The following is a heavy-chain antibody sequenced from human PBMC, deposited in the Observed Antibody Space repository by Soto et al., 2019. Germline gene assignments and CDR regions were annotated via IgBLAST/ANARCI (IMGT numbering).Heavy chain of an antibody. D-gene: IGHD3-9*01. CDR1: GFTFSSYG. V-gene: IGHV3-30*18. J-gene: IGHJ4*01. CDR3: AKVSRYFDSVEMDPFDY. Sequence: GGSLRLSCAASGFTFSSYGMHWVRQAPGKGLEWVAVISYDGSNKYYADSVKGRFTISRDNSKNTLYLQMNSLRAEDTAVYYCAKVSRYFDSVEMDPFDYWGHGTLVTVSS. CDR2: ISYDGSNK.